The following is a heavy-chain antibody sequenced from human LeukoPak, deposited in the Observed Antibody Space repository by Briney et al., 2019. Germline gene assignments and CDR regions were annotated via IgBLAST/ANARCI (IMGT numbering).Heavy chain of an antibody. Sequence: KSSETLSLTCTVSGGSISSYYWSWIRQPPGKGLEWIGYIYHSGGTSCNPSLKSRVTISEDTSKNQFSLKLSSVTAADTAVYYCGRETYYYGLDVWGQGTTVTVSS. J-gene: IGHJ6*02. CDR3: GRETYYYGLDV. CDR2: IYHSGGT. CDR1: GGSISSYY. V-gene: IGHV4-59*01.